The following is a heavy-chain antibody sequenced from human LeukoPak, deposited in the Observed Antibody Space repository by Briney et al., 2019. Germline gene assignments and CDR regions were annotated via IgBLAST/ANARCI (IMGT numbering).Heavy chain of an antibody. V-gene: IGHV4-39*07. D-gene: IGHD3-22*01. CDR3: ARVGYYDSSGYSDYDY. J-gene: IGHJ4*02. CDR1: GGSISSSSYY. CDR2: IYYSGST. Sequence: PSETLSLTCTVSGGSISSSSYYWGWIRQPPGKGLEWIGSIYYSGSTYYNPSLKSRVTISVDTSKNQFSLKLSSVTAADTAVYYCARVGYYDSSGYSDYDYWGQGTLVTVSS.